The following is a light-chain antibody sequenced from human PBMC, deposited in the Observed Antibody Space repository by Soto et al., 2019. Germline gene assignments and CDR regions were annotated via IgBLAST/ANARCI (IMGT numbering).Light chain of an antibody. Sequence: QSALTQPASVSGSPGQSVTISCIGTSSDVGDYNYVSWYQHHPGKAPKVMIYDVYYRPSGVSNRFSGSKSGNTASLTISGLQAEDEADYYCSSYRNSNTYVFGTGTKVTVL. CDR1: SSDVGDYNY. CDR2: DVY. J-gene: IGLJ1*01. V-gene: IGLV2-14*03. CDR3: SSYRNSNTYV.